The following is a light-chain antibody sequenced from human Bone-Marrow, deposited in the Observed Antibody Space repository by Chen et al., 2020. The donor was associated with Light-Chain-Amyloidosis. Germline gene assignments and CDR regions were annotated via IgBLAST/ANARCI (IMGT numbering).Light chain of an antibody. CDR3: CSYAGSNIPYV. CDR2: DVS. Sequence: QSALTQPRSVSGSPGQSVTISCTGTSSDVGAYDSVSWYQQRPGNAPKLMICDVSKRPSGVPDLFSGSTSGSTASLTISGLQAEDEADYYCCSYAGSNIPYVFGVGTKVTVL. V-gene: IGLV2-11*01. CDR1: SSDVGAYDS. J-gene: IGLJ1*01.